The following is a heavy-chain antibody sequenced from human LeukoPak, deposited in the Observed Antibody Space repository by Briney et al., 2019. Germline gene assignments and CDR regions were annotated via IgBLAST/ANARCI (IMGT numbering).Heavy chain of an antibody. CDR1: GFTFSSYA. D-gene: IGHD2-15*01. CDR3: ATLGQRYCSGGSCYTSGSSDY. CDR2: ISGSGGST. J-gene: IGHJ4*02. V-gene: IGHV3-23*01. Sequence: GGSLRLSCAASGFTFSSYAMSWVRQAPGKGLEWVSAISGSGGSTYYADSVKGRSTISRDNSKNTLYLQMTSLRAEDTAVYYFATLGQRYCSGGSCYTSGSSDYWGQGTLVTVSS.